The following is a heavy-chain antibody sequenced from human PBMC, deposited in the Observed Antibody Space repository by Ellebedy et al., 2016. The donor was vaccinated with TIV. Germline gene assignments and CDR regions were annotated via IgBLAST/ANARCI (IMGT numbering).Heavy chain of an antibody. CDR2: ISSNSDFV. V-gene: IGHV3-21*01. CDR1: GFTFSSYT. J-gene: IGHJ5*02. D-gene: IGHD6-19*01. Sequence: GGSLRLSCAASGFTFSSYTINWVRQAPGKGLEWVSCISSNSDFVYYADSVKGRFTITRDNAKKTLYLQMNSLRDEDTAVYYCVRDRIAVADNWFDPWGQGTLVTVSS. CDR3: VRDRIAVADNWFDP.